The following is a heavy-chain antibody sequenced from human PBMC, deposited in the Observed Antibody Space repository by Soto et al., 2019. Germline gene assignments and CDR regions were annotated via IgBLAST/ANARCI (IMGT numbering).Heavy chain of an antibody. CDR3: ARDLYASGIWYGMDV. J-gene: IGHJ6*02. CDR1: GGSISSSSYY. D-gene: IGHD3-10*01. V-gene: IGHV4-61*02. Sequence: SETLSLTCTVPGGSISSSSYYWSWIRQPAGKGLEWIGRIYSSGSTNYNPSLNSRVTMSLDTSKNQLSLRLSSVAAADTAVYYCARDLYASGIWYGMDVWGQGTTVSVSS. CDR2: IYSSGST.